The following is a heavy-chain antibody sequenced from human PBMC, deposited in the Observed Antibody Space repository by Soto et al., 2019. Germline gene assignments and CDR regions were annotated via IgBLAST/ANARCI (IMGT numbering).Heavy chain of an antibody. V-gene: IGHV4-31*03. Sequence: LSLTCTVSGGSISSGGYYWSWIRQHPGKGLDWIGYIYYSGSTYYNPSLKSRVTISVDTSKNQSSLKLSSVTAADTAVYYCARGRGCSSTSCYLYPFYYYYGMDVWGQGTTVTVSS. D-gene: IGHD2-2*01. CDR1: GGSISSGGYY. CDR2: IYYSGST. J-gene: IGHJ6*02. CDR3: ARGRGCSSTSCYLYPFYYYYGMDV.